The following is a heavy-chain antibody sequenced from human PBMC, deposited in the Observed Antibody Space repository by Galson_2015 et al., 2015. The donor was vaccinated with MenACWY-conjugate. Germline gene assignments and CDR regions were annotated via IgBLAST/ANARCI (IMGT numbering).Heavy chain of an antibody. Sequence: SCKASGYTFTNYAMHWVRQAPGQRLEWMGWINAANGQTKYSQKFQARVTIARDTSARTAYMELSSLRSEDTAVYYCARDSGVTIFDVVTENYFGFWGQGTLVTVPS. V-gene: IGHV1-3*01. CDR3: ARDSGVTIFDVVTENYFGF. CDR1: GYTFTNYA. D-gene: IGHD3-3*01. J-gene: IGHJ4*02. CDR2: INAANGQT.